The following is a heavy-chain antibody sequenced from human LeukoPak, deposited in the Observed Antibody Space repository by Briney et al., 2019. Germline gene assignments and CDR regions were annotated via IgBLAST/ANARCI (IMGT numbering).Heavy chain of an antibody. J-gene: IGHJ6*02. V-gene: IGHV3-7*03. D-gene: IGHD3-16*01. CDR3: ARGGGLDV. Sequence: GGSLRLSCAASGFTFSSYWMSWVRQAPGKGLEWVANIKQDGSEKYYVDSVKGRFTISRDNAKNSLFLQMSNLRAEDTAVYFCARGGGLDVWGQGATVTVSS. CDR1: GFTFSSYW. CDR2: IKQDGSEK.